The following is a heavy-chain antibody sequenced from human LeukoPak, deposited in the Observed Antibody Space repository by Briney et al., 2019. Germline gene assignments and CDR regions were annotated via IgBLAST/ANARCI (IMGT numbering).Heavy chain of an antibody. Sequence: ASVKVSCKASGYTFTAYYLHWVRQAPGQGLEWMGWINPNSGGTNYAQKFQGRVTITRDTSISTAYMELSSLRSDDTAVYYCARDHGYSDILTGYYHLYYFDYWGQGTLVTVSS. J-gene: IGHJ4*02. CDR2: INPNSGGT. D-gene: IGHD3-9*01. V-gene: IGHV1-2*02. CDR3: ARDHGYSDILTGYYHLYYFDY. CDR1: GYTFTAYY.